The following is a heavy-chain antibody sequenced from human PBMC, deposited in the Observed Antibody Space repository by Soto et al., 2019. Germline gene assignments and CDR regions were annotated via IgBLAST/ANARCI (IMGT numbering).Heavy chain of an antibody. CDR1: GFSLSTSGMC. J-gene: IGHJ4*02. V-gene: IGHV2-70*11. CDR3: ARTPRYSSSWYVLDY. D-gene: IGHD6-13*01. Sequence: GSGPTLVNPTQTLTLTCTFSGFSLSTSGMCVSWIRQPPGKALEWLARIDWDDDKYYSTSLKTRLTISKDTSKNQVVLTMTNMDPVDTATYYCARTPRYSSSWYVLDYWGQGTLVTVSS. CDR2: IDWDDDK.